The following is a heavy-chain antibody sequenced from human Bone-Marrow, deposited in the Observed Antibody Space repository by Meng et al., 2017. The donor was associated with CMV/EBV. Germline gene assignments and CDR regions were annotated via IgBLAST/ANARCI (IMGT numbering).Heavy chain of an antibody. D-gene: IGHD2-2*01. CDR3: ARSYRPAAMNAFDI. CDR2: INPNSGGT. Sequence: ASVKVSCKASGYTFTGYYMHWVRQAPGQGLEWMGWINPNSGGTNYAQKFQGRVTMTRDTSISTAYMELSRLRSDDTAVYYSARSYRPAAMNAFDIWGQGTMVTVSS. CDR1: GYTFTGYY. J-gene: IGHJ3*02. V-gene: IGHV1-2*02.